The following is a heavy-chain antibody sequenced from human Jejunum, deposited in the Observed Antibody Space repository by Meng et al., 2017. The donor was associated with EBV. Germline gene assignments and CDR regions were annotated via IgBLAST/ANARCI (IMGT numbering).Heavy chain of an antibody. J-gene: IGHJ4*02. CDR1: GSTFTNYP. V-gene: IGHV1-3*05. Sequence: VRVWQSEAEDKKPGASVKLSCKASGSTFTNYPIQWVRQAPGQRPEWMGCINPGNGETAFSQKFQGRVTITRDTSATTAYMELTSLRSEDTAVYYCASRPGFNIGPFDYWGQGTLVTVSS. CDR3: ASRPGFNIGPFDY. D-gene: IGHD3/OR15-3a*01. CDR2: INPGNGET.